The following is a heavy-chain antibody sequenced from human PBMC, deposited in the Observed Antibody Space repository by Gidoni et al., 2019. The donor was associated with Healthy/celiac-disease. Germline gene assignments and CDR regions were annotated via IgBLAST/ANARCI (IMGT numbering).Heavy chain of an antibody. CDR1: GCSISSGDYS. J-gene: IGHJ3*02. D-gene: IGHD2-15*01. V-gene: IGHV4-30-4*01. CDR2: IYYSGST. Sequence: QVQLQESGPGLVKPSQTLSLTCTVSGCSISSGDYSWSWIRQPPGKGLEWIGYIYYSGSTYYNPSLKSRVTISVDTSKNQFSLKLSSVTAADTAVYYCASLSYCSGGSCYPQGAFDIWGQGTMVTVSS. CDR3: ASLSYCSGGSCYPQGAFDI.